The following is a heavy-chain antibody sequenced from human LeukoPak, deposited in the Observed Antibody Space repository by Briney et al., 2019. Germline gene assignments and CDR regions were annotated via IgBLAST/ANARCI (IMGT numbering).Heavy chain of an antibody. CDR3: AATAEYYDSSGYYNY. V-gene: IGHV4-59*01. Sequence: SETLSLTCTVSGGSISIYYWSWIRQPPGKGLEWIGYIYYSGSTNYNPSLKSRVTISVHTSKNQFSLKLSSVTAADTAVYYCAATAEYYDSSGYYNYWGQGTLVTVSS. CDR2: IYYSGST. J-gene: IGHJ4*02. CDR1: GGSISIYY. D-gene: IGHD3-22*01.